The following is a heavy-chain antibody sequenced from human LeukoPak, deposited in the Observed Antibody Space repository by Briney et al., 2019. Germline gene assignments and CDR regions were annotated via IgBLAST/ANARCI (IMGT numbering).Heavy chain of an antibody. J-gene: IGHJ4*02. CDR2: ISDDGSNK. V-gene: IGHV3-30*04. CDR3: ARGSGYLETFDY. Sequence: PGGSLRLSCAASGFIFSSYAMHWVRQAPGKGLEWVAVISDDGSNKYYADSVKGRFTISRDNSRNTLYLQMNSLRAEDTAVYYCARGSGYLETFDYWGQGTLVTVSS. D-gene: IGHD3-22*01. CDR1: GFIFSSYA.